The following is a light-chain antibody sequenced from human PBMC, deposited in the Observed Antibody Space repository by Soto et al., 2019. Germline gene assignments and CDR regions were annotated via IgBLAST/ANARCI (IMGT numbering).Light chain of an antibody. J-gene: IGLJ2*01. CDR2: EGS. V-gene: IGLV2-23*03. CDR3: CSYAGSSSFVL. Sequence: QSALTQPASVSGSPGQSITISCTGTSSDVGSYNLVSWYQQHPGKAPRLMIHEGSKRPSGVSNRFSGSKSGNTASLTISGLQAEDEADYYCCSYAGSSSFVLFGGGTKLTVL. CDR1: SSDVGSYNL.